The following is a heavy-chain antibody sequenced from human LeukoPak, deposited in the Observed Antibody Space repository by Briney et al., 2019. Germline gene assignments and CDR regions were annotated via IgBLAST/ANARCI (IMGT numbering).Heavy chain of an antibody. CDR3: ARGLRAGGKYYFDY. Sequence: GGSLRLSCAASGFTLSTYTMHWVRQAPGKGLEWVAVISYDGSNKYYADSVKGRFTISRDNSKNTLYLQMNSLRAEDTAVYYCARGLRAGGKYYFDYWGQGTLVTVSS. CDR1: GFTLSTYT. J-gene: IGHJ4*02. V-gene: IGHV3-30*03. CDR2: ISYDGSNK. D-gene: IGHD2-8*02.